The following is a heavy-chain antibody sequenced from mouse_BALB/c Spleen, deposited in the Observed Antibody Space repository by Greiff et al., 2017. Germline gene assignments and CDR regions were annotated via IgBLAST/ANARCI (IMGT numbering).Heavy chain of an antibody. D-gene: IGHD1-1*01. CDR1: GYSFTGYT. V-gene: IGHV1-18*01. J-gene: IGHJ2*01. CDR2: INPYNGGT. CDR3: AREVYYGSSFYYFDD. Sequence: VHVKQSGPELVKPGASMKISCKASGYSFTGYTMNWVKQSHGKNLEWIGLINPYNGGTSYNQKFKGKATLTVDKSSSTAYMELLSLTSEDSAVYYCAREVYYGSSFYYFDDWGQGTTLTVSS.